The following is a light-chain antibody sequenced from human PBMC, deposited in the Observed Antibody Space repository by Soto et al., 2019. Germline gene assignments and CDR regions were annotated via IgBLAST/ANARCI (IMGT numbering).Light chain of an antibody. J-gene: IGKJ1*01. CDR3: QQYGSALQT. CDR2: GAC. Sequence: EIVLTQSPGTLSLSPGERVTLSCRASQSVRSNFLAWYQQRPGQAPRLLIYGACSRATGLPDRFSGSGSGTDFTLIISRLEPEDCAVYYCQQYGSALQTFGQGTKVEIK. CDR1: QSVRSNF. V-gene: IGKV3-20*01.